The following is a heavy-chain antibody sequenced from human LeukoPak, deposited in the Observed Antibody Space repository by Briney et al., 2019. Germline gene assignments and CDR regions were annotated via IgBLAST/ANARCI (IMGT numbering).Heavy chain of an antibody. Sequence: ASVKVSCKVSGYTFTDYYMHWVQQAPGKGLEWMGLVDPEDGETIYAEKFQSRVTITADTSTDTAYMELSSLRSEDTAVYYCATGVWGSYRYTIDYWGQGTLVTVSS. CDR3: ATGVWGSYRYTIDY. CDR2: VDPEDGET. CDR1: GYTFTDYY. D-gene: IGHD3-16*02. J-gene: IGHJ4*02. V-gene: IGHV1-69-2*01.